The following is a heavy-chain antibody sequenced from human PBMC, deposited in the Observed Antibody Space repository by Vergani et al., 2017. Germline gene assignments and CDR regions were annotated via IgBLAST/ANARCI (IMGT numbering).Heavy chain of an antibody. CDR2: IYYSGSP. Sequence: QLQLQESGPGLVKPSETLSLTCTVSGGSISSSSYYWGWIRQPPGKGLEWIGSIYYSGSPYYNPSLKSRVSISVDTSKNQFSLKLSSVTAADTAVYYCARTLVDKMYNWFDPWGQGTLVTVSS. V-gene: IGHV4-39*07. J-gene: IGHJ5*02. CDR1: GGSISSSSYY. CDR3: ARTLVDKMYNWFDP. D-gene: IGHD6-6*01.